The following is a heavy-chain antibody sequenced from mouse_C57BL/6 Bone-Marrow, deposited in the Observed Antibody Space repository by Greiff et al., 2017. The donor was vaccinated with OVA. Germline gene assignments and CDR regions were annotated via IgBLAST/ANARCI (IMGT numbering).Heavy chain of an antibody. CDR1: GYTFTSYG. CDR3: ATSITTVVAIDFDY. Sequence: VQLQQSGAELARPGASVKLSCKASGYTFTSYGISWVKQRTGQGLEWIGEIYPRSGNTYYNEKFKGKATLTADKSSSTAYMELRSLTSEDSAVYFCATSITTVVAIDFDYWGQGTTLTVSS. D-gene: IGHD1-1*01. V-gene: IGHV1-81*01. CDR2: IYPRSGNT. J-gene: IGHJ2*01.